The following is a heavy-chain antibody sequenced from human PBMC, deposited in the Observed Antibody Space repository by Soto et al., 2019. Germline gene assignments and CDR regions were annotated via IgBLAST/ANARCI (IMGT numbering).Heavy chain of an antibody. CDR1: GFTFSNYA. CDR3: AKDSGGVPVGYFYS. Sequence: EVQLLESGGGLVQPGGSLRLSCAASGFTFSNYAMNWVRQSPGKGLEWVSVISARSGTIYYADSVRGRFTISRDNSKNTLFLQMNRLRAEDTAVYRCAKDSGGVPVGYFYSWGQGTLVTVSS. CDR2: ISARSGTI. D-gene: IGHD3-10*01. V-gene: IGHV3-23*01. J-gene: IGHJ4*02.